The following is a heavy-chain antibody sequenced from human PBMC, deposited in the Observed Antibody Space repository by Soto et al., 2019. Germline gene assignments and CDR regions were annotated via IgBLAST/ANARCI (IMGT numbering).Heavy chain of an antibody. CDR3: ARVLADPYSSGWSWVGYYYYYMDV. CDR2: IWYDGSNK. J-gene: IGHJ6*03. V-gene: IGHV3-33*01. Sequence: GGSLRLSCAASGFTFSSYGMHWVRQAPGKGLEWVAVIWYDGSNKYYADSVKGRFTISRDNSKNTLYLQMNSLRAEDTAVYYCARVLADPYSSGWSWVGYYYYYMDVWGKGTTVTVSS. CDR1: GFTFSSYG. D-gene: IGHD6-19*01.